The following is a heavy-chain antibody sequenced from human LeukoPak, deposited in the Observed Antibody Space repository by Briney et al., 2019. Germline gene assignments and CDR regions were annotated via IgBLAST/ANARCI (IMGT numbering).Heavy chain of an antibody. CDR3: AKDQGTGYSSGWYLDY. D-gene: IGHD6-19*01. CDR2: ISASGSST. V-gene: IGHV3-23*01. Sequence: GGSLRLSCAASGFTFSNYAMSWVRQAPGRGLEWVSTISASGSSTYYADSVKGRFTISKDNSKNTLYLQMISPRAEDTAVYFCAKDQGTGYSSGWYLDYWGQGTLVTVSS. J-gene: IGHJ4*02. CDR1: GFTFSNYA.